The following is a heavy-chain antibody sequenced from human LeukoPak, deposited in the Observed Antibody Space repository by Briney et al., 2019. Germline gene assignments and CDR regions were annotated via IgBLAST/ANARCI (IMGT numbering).Heavy chain of an antibody. CDR2: ISSTGGNT. Sequence: GGSLRLSCAAPGFIFSDYGMSWARQAPGKGLEWVSVISSTGGNTYYADSVKGRFTISRDNSKNTVYLQMNSLRAEDTALYYCSKEGSDDYYFDYWGQGTLLTVSS. V-gene: IGHV3-23*01. J-gene: IGHJ4*02. CDR1: GFIFSDYG. CDR3: SKEGSDDYYFDY. D-gene: IGHD2-21*02.